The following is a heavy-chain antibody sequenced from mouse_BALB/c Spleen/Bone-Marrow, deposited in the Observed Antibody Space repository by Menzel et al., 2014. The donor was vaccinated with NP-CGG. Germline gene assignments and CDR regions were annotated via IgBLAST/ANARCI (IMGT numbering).Heavy chain of an antibody. CDR2: IDPANGNT. D-gene: IGHD1-1*01. CDR1: GFNIKDTY. Sequence: VQLQQSGAELVKPGASVKLSCTASGFNIKDTYMHWVKQRPEQGPEWIGRIDPANGNTKYDPKLQGRVTVTADTSSSTAYLQLSSLTSEDTAGYYCARYYYRTMDYWGQGTSVTVSS. V-gene: IGHV14-3*02. J-gene: IGHJ4*01. CDR3: ARYYYRTMDY.